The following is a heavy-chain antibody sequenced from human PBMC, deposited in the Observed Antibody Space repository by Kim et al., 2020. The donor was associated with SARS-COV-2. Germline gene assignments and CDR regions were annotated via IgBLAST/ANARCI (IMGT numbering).Heavy chain of an antibody. CDR3: AKNGPGYYYDSSGYYEGAFDY. J-gene: IGHJ4*02. V-gene: IGHV3-30*18. D-gene: IGHD3-22*01. CDR2: ISYDGSNK. Sequence: GGSLRLSCAASGFTFSSYGMHWVRQAPGKGLEWVAVISYDGSNKYYADSVKGRFTISRDNSKNTLYLQMNSLRAEDTAVYYCAKNGPGYYYDSSGYYEGAFDYWGQGTLVTVSS. CDR1: GFTFSSYG.